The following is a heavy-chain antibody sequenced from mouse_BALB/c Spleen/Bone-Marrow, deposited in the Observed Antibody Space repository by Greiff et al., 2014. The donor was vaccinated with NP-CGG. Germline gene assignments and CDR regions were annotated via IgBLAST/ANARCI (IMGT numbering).Heavy chain of an antibody. V-gene: IGHV1-80*01. CDR3: ARDEISVDY. Sequence: VKLLESGAELVRPGSSVKISCKSSGYAFSTYWINWVKQRPGQGLEWIGQIYPGDGDTDFNGKFKGKATLTADRSSNTAYMEFSSLTSEDSAVYFCARDEISVDYWGQGTTLTVSS. CDR2: IYPGDGDT. CDR1: GYAFSTYW. J-gene: IGHJ2*01.